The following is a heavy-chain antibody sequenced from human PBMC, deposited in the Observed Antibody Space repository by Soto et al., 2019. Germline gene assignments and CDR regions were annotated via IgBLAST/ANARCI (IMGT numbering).Heavy chain of an antibody. D-gene: IGHD3-22*01. CDR1: GFTFSSYS. Sequence: EVQLVESGGGLVQPGGSLRLSCAASGFTFSSYSMNWVRQAPGKGLEWVSYISSSSSTIYYADSVKGRFTISRDNAKNSLYLQMNSLRAEDTAVYYCAREGYYDDSRPKYGMDVWGQGTTVTVSS. CDR3: AREGYYDDSRPKYGMDV. V-gene: IGHV3-48*01. J-gene: IGHJ6*02. CDR2: ISSSSSTI.